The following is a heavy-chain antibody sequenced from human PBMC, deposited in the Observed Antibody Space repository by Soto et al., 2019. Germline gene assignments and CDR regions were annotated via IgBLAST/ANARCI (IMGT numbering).Heavy chain of an antibody. CDR2: INHSGST. V-gene: IGHV4-34*01. Sequence: QVQLQQWGAGLLKPSETLSLTCAVYGGSFSGYYWSWIRQPPGKGLEWIGEINHSGSTNYNPSLKSRVTISVDTAKNQFSLKLSSVTAADTAVYYCARTWVVRYSSSRYQYFNWFDPWGQGTLVTVSS. J-gene: IGHJ5*02. CDR3: ARTWVVRYSSSRYQYFNWFDP. CDR1: GGSFSGYY. D-gene: IGHD6-13*01.